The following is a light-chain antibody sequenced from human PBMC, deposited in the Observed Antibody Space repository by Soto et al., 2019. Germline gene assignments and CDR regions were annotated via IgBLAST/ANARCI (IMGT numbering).Light chain of an antibody. J-gene: IGKJ1*01. V-gene: IGKV3-11*01. Sequence: EIVLTQSPVTLSLSPGERATLSCRASQSVSSYLAWYQQKPGQAPRLLIYDASNRATGIPARFSGSGSGTEFTLTINSLQSEDFAVYYCQQYNNWPMWTFGQGTKVDIK. CDR3: QQYNNWPMWT. CDR2: DAS. CDR1: QSVSSY.